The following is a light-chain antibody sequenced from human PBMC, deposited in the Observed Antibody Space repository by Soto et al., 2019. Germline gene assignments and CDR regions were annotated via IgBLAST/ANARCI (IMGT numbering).Light chain of an antibody. Sequence: EIVMTQSPATLSVSPGGRATLSCGASQSISGTLAWYQQKPFQAPRLLIYGASTRATSFPARFSGSGSGTDFTLTISSLQSEDFAVYYCQQYNNWPPLTFGGGTKVDIK. CDR2: GAS. CDR1: QSISGT. J-gene: IGKJ4*01. V-gene: IGKV3-15*01. CDR3: QQYNNWPPLT.